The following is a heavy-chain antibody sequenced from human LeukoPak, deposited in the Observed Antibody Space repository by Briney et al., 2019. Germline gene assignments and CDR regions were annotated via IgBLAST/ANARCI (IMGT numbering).Heavy chain of an antibody. CDR2: ISAYNGNT. V-gene: IGHV1-18*01. CDR3: AREYSSSWSRYWPGGLSWATPDNAFDI. CDR1: GYTFTSYG. J-gene: IGHJ3*02. Sequence: ASVKVSCKASGYTFTSYGISWVRQAPGQGLEWMGWISAYNGNTNYAQKLQGRVTMTTDTSTSTAYMELRSLRSDDTAVYYCAREYSSSWSRYWPGGLSWATPDNAFDIWGQGTMVTVSS. D-gene: IGHD6-13*01.